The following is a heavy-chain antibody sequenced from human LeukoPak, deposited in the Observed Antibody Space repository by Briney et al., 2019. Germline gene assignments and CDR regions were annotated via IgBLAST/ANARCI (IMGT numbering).Heavy chain of an antibody. CDR1: GYTFTNFD. Sequence: GASVKVSCKTSGYTFTNFDINWVRQATGQGLEWMGWMNPNSGNTGYAQKFQGRVTMTRNTSISTAYMELSSLRSEDTAVYYCARGRQLWFFSRSSLRYWGQGTLVTVSS. D-gene: IGHD5-18*01. CDR3: ARGRQLWFFSRSSLRY. J-gene: IGHJ4*02. CDR2: MNPNSGNT. V-gene: IGHV1-8*02.